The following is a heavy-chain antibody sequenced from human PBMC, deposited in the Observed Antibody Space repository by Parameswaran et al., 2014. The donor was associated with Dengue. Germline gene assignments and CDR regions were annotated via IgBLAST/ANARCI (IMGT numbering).Heavy chain of an antibody. V-gene: IGHV1-18*01. CDR2: ISAYNGNT. D-gene: IGHD1-26*01. J-gene: IGHJ4*02. CDR1: ISS. Sequence: ISSARLVRQAPGQGLEWMGWISAYNGNTNYAQKLQGRVTMTTDTSTSTAYMELRSLRSDDTAVYYCARGGWELLDEYYFDYWGQGTLVTVSS. CDR3: ARGGWELLDEYYFDY.